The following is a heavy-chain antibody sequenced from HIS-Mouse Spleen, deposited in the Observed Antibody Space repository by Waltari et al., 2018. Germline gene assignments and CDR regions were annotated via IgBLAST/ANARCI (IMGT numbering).Heavy chain of an antibody. V-gene: IGHV3-30*18. CDR1: GFPFSRSG. CDR3: AKKPPPLPVRDAFDI. Sequence: QVQLVESGGGGVQPGRSLRLSCAASGFPFSRSGSHWVRQAPGKGLEWVAVISYDGSNKYYADSVKGRFTISRDNSKNTLYLQMNSLRAEDTAVYYCAKKPPPLPVRDAFDIWGQGTMVTVSS. D-gene: IGHD3-10*01. J-gene: IGHJ3*02. CDR2: ISYDGSNK.